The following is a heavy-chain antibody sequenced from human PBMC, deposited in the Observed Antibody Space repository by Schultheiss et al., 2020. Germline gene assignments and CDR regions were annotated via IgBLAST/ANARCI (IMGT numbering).Heavy chain of an antibody. CDR2: IYYSGST. J-gene: IGHJ6*02. V-gene: IGHV4-31*03. CDR3: AREGGIAAAGTSRYYYYYYGMDV. Sequence: SETLSLTCTVSGGSISSCGYYWSWIRQHPGKGLEWIGYIYYSGSTYYNPSLKSRVTISVDTSKNQFSLKLSSVTAADTAVYYCAREGGIAAAGTSRYYYYYYGMDVWGQGTTVTVSS. CDR1: GGSISSCGYY. D-gene: IGHD6-13*01.